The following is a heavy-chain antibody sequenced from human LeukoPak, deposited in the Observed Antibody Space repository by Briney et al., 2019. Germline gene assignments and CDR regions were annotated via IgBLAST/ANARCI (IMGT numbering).Heavy chain of an antibody. Sequence: GGSLRLSCAASGFTFRNYAMHWVRQAPGKGLEWVAFIRYDGSKICYTDSVKGRFTISRDNSKNTLYLQMGSLRPEDTAVYYCAKDYQLPYGGFDQWAQGALVTVSS. V-gene: IGHV3-30*02. J-gene: IGHJ4*02. D-gene: IGHD2-2*01. CDR2: IRYDGSKI. CDR1: GFTFRNYA. CDR3: AKDYQLPYGGFDQ.